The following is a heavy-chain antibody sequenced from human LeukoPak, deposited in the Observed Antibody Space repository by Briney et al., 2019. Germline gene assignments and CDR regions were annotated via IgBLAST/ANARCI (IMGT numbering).Heavy chain of an antibody. D-gene: IGHD1-26*01. J-gene: IGHJ4*02. Sequence: QSEGSLRLSCAASGFTFSSYAMSWVRQAPGKGLEWVSAISGSGGSTYYADSVKGRFTISRDNSKNTLYLQMNSLRAEDTAVYYCAKPLRYSGSCSAIKKGDYYFDYWGQGTLVTVSS. CDR1: GFTFSSYA. CDR2: ISGSGGST. V-gene: IGHV3-23*01. CDR3: AKPLRYSGSCSAIKKGDYYFDY.